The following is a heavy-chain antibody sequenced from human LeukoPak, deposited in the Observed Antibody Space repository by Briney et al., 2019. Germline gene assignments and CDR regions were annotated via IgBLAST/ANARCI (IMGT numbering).Heavy chain of an antibody. CDR3: ARRYSSSWYDPFDY. D-gene: IGHD6-13*01. J-gene: IGHJ4*02. V-gene: IGHV5-51*01. Sequence: PGESLKISCKGSGYSFTNYWIGWVRQMPGKGLEWMGIIYPGDSDTRYSPSFQGQVAISADKSISTAYLQWSSLKASDTAMYYCARRYSSSWYDPFDYWGQGTLVTVSS. CDR2: IYPGDSDT. CDR1: GYSFTNYW.